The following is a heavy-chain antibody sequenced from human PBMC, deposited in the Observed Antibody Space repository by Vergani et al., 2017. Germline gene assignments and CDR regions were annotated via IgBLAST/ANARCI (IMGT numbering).Heavy chain of an antibody. CDR1: GFTFSSYW. V-gene: IGHV3-7*01. CDR2: IKQDGSEK. D-gene: IGHD5-24*01. Sequence: EVQLVESGGGLVQPGGSLRLSCAASGFTFSSYWMSWVRQAPGKGLEWVANIKQDGSEKYYVDSVKGRFTISRDNAKNSLYLQMNGLRAEDTAVYYCARGGERYYYYYYMDVWGKGTTVTVSS. J-gene: IGHJ6*03. CDR3: ARGGERYYYYYYMDV.